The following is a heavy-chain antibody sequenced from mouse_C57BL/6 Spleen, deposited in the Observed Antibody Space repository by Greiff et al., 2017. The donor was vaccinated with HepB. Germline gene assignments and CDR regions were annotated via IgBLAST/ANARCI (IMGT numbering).Heavy chain of an antibody. CDR1: GFTFSDYG. J-gene: IGHJ2*01. Sequence: EVNLVESGGGLVKPGGSLKLSCAASGFTFSDYGMHWVRQAPEKGLEWVAYISSGSSTVYYADTVKGRFNISRDNAMNTLLLQMTSLRSEDTAMYYCARRYYGDYWGQGTTLTVSS. V-gene: IGHV5-17*01. D-gene: IGHD2-1*01. CDR2: ISSGSSTV. CDR3: ARRYYGDY.